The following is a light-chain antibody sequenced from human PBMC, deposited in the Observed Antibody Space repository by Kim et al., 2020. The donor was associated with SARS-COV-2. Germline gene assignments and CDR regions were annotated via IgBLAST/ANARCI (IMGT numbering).Light chain of an antibody. J-gene: IGLJ3*02. CDR1: ALPKQY. V-gene: IGLV3-25*03. CDR2: KDS. Sequence: SYELTQPPSVSVSPGQTARITCSGDALPKQYAYWYQQKPGQAPVLVIYKDSERPSGIPERFSGSSSGTTVTLTISGVQAEDEADYYCQSADSSGTPWVF. CDR3: QSADSSGTPWV.